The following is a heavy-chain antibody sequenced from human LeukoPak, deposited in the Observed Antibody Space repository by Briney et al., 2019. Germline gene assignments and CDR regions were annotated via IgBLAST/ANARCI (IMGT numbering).Heavy chain of an antibody. Sequence: GGSLRLSCAASGFTVSSNYMSWVHQAPGKGLEWVSAISGSGGSTYYADSVKGRFTISRDNSKNALYLQMNILRAEDTAVYFCARGFSGGAVVAGPPNSWGQGTLVTVSS. CDR2: ISGSGGST. CDR3: ARGFSGGAVVAGPPNS. D-gene: IGHD6-19*01. V-gene: IGHV3-23*01. CDR1: GFTVSSNY. J-gene: IGHJ4*02.